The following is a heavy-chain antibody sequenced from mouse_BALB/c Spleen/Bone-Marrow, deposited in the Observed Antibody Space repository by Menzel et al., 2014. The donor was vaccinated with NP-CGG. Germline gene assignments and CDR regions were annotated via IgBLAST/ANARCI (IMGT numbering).Heavy chain of an antibody. D-gene: IGHD1-1*01. J-gene: IGHJ3*01. Sequence: EVKLVESGGGLVQPGGSLKPSCAASGFDFSRYWMSWVRQAPGKGLEWIGDINPDSSTINYTPSLKDKFIISRDNAKNTLYLQMSKVRSEDTALYYCARRGLLRSQGFAYWGQGTLVTVSA. CDR2: INPDSSTI. CDR3: ARRGLLRSQGFAY. V-gene: IGHV4-1*02. CDR1: GFDFSRYW.